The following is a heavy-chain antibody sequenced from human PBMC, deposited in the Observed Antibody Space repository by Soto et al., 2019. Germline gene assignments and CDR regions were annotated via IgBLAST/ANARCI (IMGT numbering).Heavy chain of an antibody. CDR2: IWYDGSNK. D-gene: IGHD6-13*01. CDR3: AREARIEQQLARGIDP. CDR1: GFTFSSYG. Sequence: QPGGSLRLSCAASGFTFSSYGMHWVRQAPGKGLEWVAVIWYDGSNKYYADSVKGRFTISRDNSKNTLYLQMNSLRAEDTAVYYCAREARIEQQLARGIDPWGQGTLVTVSS. V-gene: IGHV3-33*01. J-gene: IGHJ5*02.